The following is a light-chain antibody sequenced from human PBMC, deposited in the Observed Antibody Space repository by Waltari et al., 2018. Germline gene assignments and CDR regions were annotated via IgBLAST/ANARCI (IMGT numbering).Light chain of an antibody. V-gene: IGKV3-20*01. CDR1: QSVSGDS. Sequence: CRARQSVSGDSLAWYQQRPGQAPRLLIYGTSSRATGIPDRFSGSGSGTDFTLTISRLEAADFAVYYCHQYGSSPRTFGQGTKVETK. CDR3: HQYGSSPRT. J-gene: IGKJ1*01. CDR2: GTS.